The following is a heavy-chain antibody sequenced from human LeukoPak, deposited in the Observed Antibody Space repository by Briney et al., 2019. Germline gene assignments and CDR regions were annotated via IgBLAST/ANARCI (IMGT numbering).Heavy chain of an antibody. CDR3: ARGHMVRGVITIFDY. Sequence: GASVEVSCKASGYTFTGYYMHWVRQAPGQGLEWMGRINPNSGGTNYAQKFQGRVTMTRDTSISTAYMELSRLRSDDTAVYYCARGHMVRGVITIFDYWGQGTLVTVSS. J-gene: IGHJ4*02. D-gene: IGHD3-10*01. CDR2: INPNSGGT. V-gene: IGHV1-2*06. CDR1: GYTFTGYY.